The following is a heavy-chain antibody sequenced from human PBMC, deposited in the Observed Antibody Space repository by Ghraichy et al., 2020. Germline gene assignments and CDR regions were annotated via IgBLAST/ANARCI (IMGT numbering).Heavy chain of an antibody. J-gene: IGHJ6*02. D-gene: IGHD6-19*01. CDR2: ISGSGDSS. CDR1: GFTFSSYA. V-gene: IGHV3-23*01. CDR3: AKYGMGSGWYVGYYGMDV. Sequence: LSLTCAASGFTFSSYAMSWVRQAPGKGLEWVSAISGSGDSSYYADSVKGRFTISRDNSKNTLYLQMNSLRAEDTAVFYCAKYGMGSGWYVGYYGMDVWGQGTTVTVSS.